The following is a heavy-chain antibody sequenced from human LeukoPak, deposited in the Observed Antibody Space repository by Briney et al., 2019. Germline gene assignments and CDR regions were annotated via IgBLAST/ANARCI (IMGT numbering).Heavy chain of an antibody. CDR1: GGSFSPDY. V-gene: IGHV4-4*07. CDR3: ARDRFSGSFSGFDY. D-gene: IGHD1-26*01. CDR2: IYTSGSS. J-gene: IGHJ4*02. Sequence: SETLSLTCTVSGGSFSPDYWSWIRQPAGQGLEWIGRIYTSGSSNYNPSLKSRATMSVDTSKNQISSKLTSVTAADTAVYYCARDRFSGSFSGFDYWGQGALVTVSS.